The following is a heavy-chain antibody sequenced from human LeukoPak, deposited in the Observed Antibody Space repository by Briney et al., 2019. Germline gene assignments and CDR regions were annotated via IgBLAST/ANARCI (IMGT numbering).Heavy chain of an antibody. CDR3: AKDRGYYYDFDY. D-gene: IGHD3-22*01. V-gene: IGHV3-9*01. CDR2: ISWNSGSI. J-gene: IGHJ4*02. CDR1: GFTFDDYA. Sequence: GGSLRLSCAASGFTFDDYAMHWVRQAPGKGLEWVSGISWNSGSIGYADSVKGRFTISRDNAKNSLYLQMNSLRAEDTAVYYCAKDRGYYYDFDYWGQGTLVTVSS.